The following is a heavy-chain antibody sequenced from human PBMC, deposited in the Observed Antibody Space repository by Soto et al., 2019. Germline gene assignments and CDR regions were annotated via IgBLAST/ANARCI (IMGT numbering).Heavy chain of an antibody. J-gene: IGHJ6*02. V-gene: IGHV6-1*01. CDR1: GDSVSSNSAA. D-gene: IGHD2-21*01. CDR2: TYYRSKWYN. Sequence: SQTLSRTCAISGDSVSSNSAAWNWIKQSPSRGLEWLGRTYYRSKWYNDYAVSVKSRITINPDTSKNQFSLQLNSVTPEDTAVYYFASQCCGRPRGAMDVSSRGTTVTVSS. CDR3: ASQCCGRPRGAMDV.